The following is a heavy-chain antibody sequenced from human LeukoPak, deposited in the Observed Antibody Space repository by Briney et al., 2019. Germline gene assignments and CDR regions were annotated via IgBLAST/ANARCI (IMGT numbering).Heavy chain of an antibody. V-gene: IGHV4-61*08. Sequence: SQTLSLTCAVSGGSISSGGYSWSWIRQPPGKGLEWIGYIYYSGSTNYNPSLKSRVTISVDTSKNQFSLKLSSVTAADTAVYYCARLYDSSGYYYVEDYWGQGTLVTVSS. J-gene: IGHJ4*02. CDR2: IYYSGST. CDR3: ARLYDSSGYYYVEDY. D-gene: IGHD3-22*01. CDR1: GGSISSGGYS.